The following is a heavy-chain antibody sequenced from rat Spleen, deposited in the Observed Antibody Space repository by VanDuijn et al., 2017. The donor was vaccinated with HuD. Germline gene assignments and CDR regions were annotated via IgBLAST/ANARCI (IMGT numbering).Heavy chain of an antibody. J-gene: IGHJ2*01. CDR3: ARHVHTMGIRLGYFDY. CDR1: GFSFGDYA. CDR2: ILYDTTNT. V-gene: IGHV5-17*01. Sequence: EVQLVESGGGLVQPGRSLKLSCAASGFSFGDYAMAWVRQAPKKGLEWVATILYDTTNTFYRDSVKGRFTISRDDTKNTQYLQMDSLRSEDTATYYCARHVHTMGIRLGYFDYWGQGVMVTVSS. D-gene: IGHD1-7*01.